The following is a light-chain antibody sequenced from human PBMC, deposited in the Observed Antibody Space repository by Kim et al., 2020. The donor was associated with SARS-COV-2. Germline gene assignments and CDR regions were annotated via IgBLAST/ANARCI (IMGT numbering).Light chain of an antibody. J-gene: IGKJ1*01. V-gene: IGKV1-27*01. Sequence: DIQMTQSPSSLSASVGDRVTLTCRASQDISNNLAWFQHKPGKAPKLLIYGASALHSEVPSRFSGSGTGTDFTLTISSLQPEDVATFYCKSYNSVPWTVGQGTKVDIK. CDR3: KSYNSVPWT. CDR1: QDISNN. CDR2: GAS.